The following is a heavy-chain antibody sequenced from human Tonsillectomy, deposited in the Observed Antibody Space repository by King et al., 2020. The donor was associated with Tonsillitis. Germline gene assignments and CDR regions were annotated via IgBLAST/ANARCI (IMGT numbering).Heavy chain of an antibody. CDR2: IYYIEST. CDR3: ARVAGTYGGFGQLYFDY. CDR1: GGSISTYY. J-gene: IGHJ4*02. D-gene: IGHD2-8*01. Sequence: QLQESGPGLVKPSETLSLTCTGSGGSISTYYWSWIRHTPGKGLEWIGYIYYIESTNYNPSLKSRVTISLDTSKNQFSLKLSSVTAADTAVYYCARVAGTYGGFGQLYFDYWGQGTLVTVSS. V-gene: IGHV4-59*01.